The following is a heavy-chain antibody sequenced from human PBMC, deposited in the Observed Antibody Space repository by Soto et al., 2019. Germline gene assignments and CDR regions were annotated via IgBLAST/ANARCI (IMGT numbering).Heavy chain of an antibody. CDR3: ARSLMNTAMVTFYYFDY. V-gene: IGHV4-59*01. CDR1: GASISSYY. CDR2: IYYSGST. D-gene: IGHD5-18*01. J-gene: IGHJ4*02. Sequence: SETLSLTCTVSGASISSYYWSWIRQPPGKGLEWTGYIYYSGSTNYNPSLKTRVTISVDNSKNQFSLNLRSVTAADTAVYYCARSLMNTAMVTFYYFDYWGQGTLVTVSS.